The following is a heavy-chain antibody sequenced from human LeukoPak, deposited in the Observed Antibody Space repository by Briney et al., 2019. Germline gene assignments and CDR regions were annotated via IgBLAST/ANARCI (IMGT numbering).Heavy chain of an antibody. D-gene: IGHD3-9*01. CDR2: ISSSSSYI. CDR3: ARDSLYDILTGYYIGHIDY. Sequence: KAGGSLRLSCAASGFTFSSYSMNWVRQAPGKGLEWVSSISSSSSYIYYADSVKGRFTISRDNAKNSLYLQMNSLRAEDTAVYYCARDSLYDILTGYYIGHIDYWGQGTLVTVSS. J-gene: IGHJ4*02. V-gene: IGHV3-21*01. CDR1: GFTFSSYS.